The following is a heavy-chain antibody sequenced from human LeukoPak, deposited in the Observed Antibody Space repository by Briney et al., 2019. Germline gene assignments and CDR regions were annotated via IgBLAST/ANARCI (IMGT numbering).Heavy chain of an antibody. D-gene: IGHD1-7*01. J-gene: IGHJ4*02. CDR2: INPNSGGT. CDR3: ARFDTITGTTDS. Sequence: GASVKVSCKASGGTFSSYAISWVLQAPGQGLEWMGRINPNSGGTNYAQNSQGRVTMTRDTSISTAYMELSRLRSDDTAVYYCARFDTITGTTDSWGQGTLVTVSS. CDR1: GGTFSSYA. V-gene: IGHV1-2*06.